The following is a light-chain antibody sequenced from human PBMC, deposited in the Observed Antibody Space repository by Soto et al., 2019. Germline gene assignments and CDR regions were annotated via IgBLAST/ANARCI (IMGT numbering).Light chain of an antibody. J-gene: IGKJ1*01. V-gene: IGKV3-20*01. CDR2: GAS. CDR1: QPIVATY. CDR3: QLGG. Sequence: IVLTQSPGSLSLSPGERATLSCRASQPIVATYLAWYQQKPGQAPRLLIYGASSRASGIPDRFSGGGSGTDFTLPITRLEPEDSAVYYCQLGGFGQGTKVEIQ.